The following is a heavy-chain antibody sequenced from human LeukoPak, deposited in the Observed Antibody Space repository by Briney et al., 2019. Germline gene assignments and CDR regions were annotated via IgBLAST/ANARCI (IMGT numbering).Heavy chain of an antibody. CDR3: ARVRYDILTGRTYYFDY. J-gene: IGHJ4*02. CDR2: ISAYNGNT. D-gene: IGHD3-9*01. Sequence: ASVKVSCKASGYTFTSYGISWVRQAPGQGLEWMGWISAYNGNTNYAQKLQGRVTMTTDTSTSTAYMELRSLRPDDTAVYYCARVRYDILTGRTYYFDYWGQGTLVTVSS. CDR1: GYTFTSYG. V-gene: IGHV1-18*01.